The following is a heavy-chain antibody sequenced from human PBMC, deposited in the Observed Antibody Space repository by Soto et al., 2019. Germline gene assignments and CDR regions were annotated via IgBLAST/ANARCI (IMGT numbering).Heavy chain of an antibody. CDR2: INHSGRV. CDR3: STRAYDTSCYYRFDP. V-gene: IGHV4-34*01. CDR1: GGSFSGHS. J-gene: IGHJ5*01. Sequence: QVQLQQWGAGLLKPSETLSLTCAVYGGSFSGHSWTWIRQSPVKGLEWIGDINHSGRVNYRPSLKSRVTISLDTSKNQFSLTLCAVTAADTAMYYCSTRAYDTSCYYRFDPCGQGTLVTVSS. D-gene: IGHD3-22*01.